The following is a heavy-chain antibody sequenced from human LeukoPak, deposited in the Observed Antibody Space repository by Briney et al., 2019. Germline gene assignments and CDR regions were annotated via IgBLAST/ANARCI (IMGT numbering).Heavy chain of an antibody. V-gene: IGHV3-21*01. CDR3: AREEVTAIPAY. D-gene: IGHD2-21*02. CDR2: ISSSSSYI. Sequence: GGSLRLSCAASGFTFSSYSMNWLRQAPGKGLEWVSSISSSSSYIYYADSVKGRFTISRDNAKNSLYLQMNSLRAEDTAVYYCAREEVTAIPAYWGQGTLVTVSS. J-gene: IGHJ4*02. CDR1: GFTFSSYS.